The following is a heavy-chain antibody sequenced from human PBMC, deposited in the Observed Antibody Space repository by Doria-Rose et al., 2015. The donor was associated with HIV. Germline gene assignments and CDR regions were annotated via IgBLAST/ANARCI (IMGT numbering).Heavy chain of an antibody. D-gene: IGHD6-13*01. V-gene: IGHV2-26*01. J-gene: IGHJ4*02. CDR2: IFSDDER. CDR1: GVSLSSPGMG. CDR3: ARIKSSRWSHKYYFAF. Sequence: QVTLKESGPVLVKPTETLTLTCTVSGVSLSSPGMGVSWIRQPPGKALEWLANIFSDDERSYKTSLKSRLTIPRGTSKSQVVLTMTDMDPVDTATYYCARIKSSRWSHKYYFAFWGQGTLVIVSA.